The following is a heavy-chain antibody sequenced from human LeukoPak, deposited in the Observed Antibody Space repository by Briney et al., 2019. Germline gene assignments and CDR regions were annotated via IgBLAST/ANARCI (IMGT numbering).Heavy chain of an antibody. Sequence: SETLSLTCTVSGGSISSYYWSWIRQPPGKGLEWIGYIYYSGGTNYKSSLKSRVTISVDTSKNQFSLKLRSVTAADTAVYYCARYDVWGSYRAFDYWGQGTLVTVSS. CDR3: ARYDVWGSYRAFDY. D-gene: IGHD3-16*02. J-gene: IGHJ4*02. CDR1: GGSISSYY. V-gene: IGHV4-59*01. CDR2: IYYSGGT.